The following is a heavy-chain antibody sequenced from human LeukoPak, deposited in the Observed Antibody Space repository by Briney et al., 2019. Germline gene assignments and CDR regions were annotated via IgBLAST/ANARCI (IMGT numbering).Heavy chain of an antibody. Sequence: SETLPLTCTVSGGSISSYYWSWIRQPPGKGLEWIGSIYHSGSTYYNPSLKSRVTISVDTSKNQFSLKPSSVTAADTAVYYCARAVVYYYDSSGYYGYFDYWGQGTLVTVSS. CDR3: ARAVVYYYDSSGYYGYFDY. D-gene: IGHD3-22*01. V-gene: IGHV4-38-2*02. CDR1: GGSISSYY. CDR2: IYHSGST. J-gene: IGHJ4*02.